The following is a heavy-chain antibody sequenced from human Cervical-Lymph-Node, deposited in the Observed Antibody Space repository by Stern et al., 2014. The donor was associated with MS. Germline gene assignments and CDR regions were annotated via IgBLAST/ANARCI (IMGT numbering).Heavy chain of an antibody. CDR2: ISRTSSYI. J-gene: IGHJ4*02. Sequence: EVQLEESGGGQVKPGGSLRLSCAASGFTFFSYSMYWVRQAPGKGLEWVASISRTSSYIFYADSVKGRFTISRDNAQNSLFLQMSSLRDEDTALYYCARGGETNERGDYWGQGTQVTVSA. D-gene: IGHD1-1*01. V-gene: IGHV3-21*06. CDR3: ARGGETNERGDY. CDR1: GFTFFSYS.